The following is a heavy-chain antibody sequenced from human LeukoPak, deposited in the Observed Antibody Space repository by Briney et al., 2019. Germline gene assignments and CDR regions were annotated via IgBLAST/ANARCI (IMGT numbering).Heavy chain of an antibody. V-gene: IGHV1-18*01. Sequence: GASVKISCKASGYTFNSYGISWVRQAPGQGLERMGRISADSANTKYAQQLQGRVTMTTDTSTSTAYMELRSLRSDDTAVYYCAGQRGYAWSWFDPWGQGTLVTVSS. CDR3: AGQRGYAWSWFDP. J-gene: IGHJ5*02. CDR1: GYTFNSYG. D-gene: IGHD5-12*01. CDR2: ISADSANT.